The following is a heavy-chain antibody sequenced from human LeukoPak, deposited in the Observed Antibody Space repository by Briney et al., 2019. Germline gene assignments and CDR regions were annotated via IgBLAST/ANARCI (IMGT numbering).Heavy chain of an antibody. CDR2: IRSKAYGGTT. J-gene: IGHJ4*02. CDR1: GFTFGDYA. D-gene: IGHD6-6*01. CDR3: TRSPPIAARQFDY. Sequence: PGGSLRLSCTASGFTFGDYAMSWFRQAPGKGLEWVGFIRSKAYGGTTEYAASVKGRFTISRDDSKSIAYLQMNSLKTEDTAVYYCTRSPPIAARQFDYCGQGTLVTGSS. V-gene: IGHV3-49*03.